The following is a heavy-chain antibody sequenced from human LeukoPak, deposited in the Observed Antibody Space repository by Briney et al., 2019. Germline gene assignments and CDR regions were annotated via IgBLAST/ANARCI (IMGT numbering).Heavy chain of an antibody. CDR3: ARSQWLVRSGYYMDV. D-gene: IGHD6-19*01. J-gene: IGHJ4*02. V-gene: IGHV3-30*04. CDR2: ISYDGSNK. CDR1: GFTFSSYA. Sequence: PGRSLRLSCAASGFTFSSYAMHWVRQAPGKGLDWVAVISYDGSNKYYADSVKGRFTISRDNSKNTLYLQMNSLRAEDTALYYCARSQWLVRSGYYMDVWGQGTLVTVSS.